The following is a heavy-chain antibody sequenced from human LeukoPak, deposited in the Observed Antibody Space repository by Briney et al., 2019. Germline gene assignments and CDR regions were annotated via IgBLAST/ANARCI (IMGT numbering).Heavy chain of an antibody. Sequence: ASVKASCKASGYTFTSYDINWVRQATGQGLEWMGWMNPNSGNTGYAQKFQGRVAMTRNTSISTAYMELSSLRSEDTAVYYCATRGYVRFLEVYYYYGMDVWGQGTTVTVSS. CDR3: ATRGYVRFLEVYYYYGMDV. J-gene: IGHJ6*02. D-gene: IGHD3-3*01. V-gene: IGHV1-8*01. CDR1: GYTFTSYD. CDR2: MNPNSGNT.